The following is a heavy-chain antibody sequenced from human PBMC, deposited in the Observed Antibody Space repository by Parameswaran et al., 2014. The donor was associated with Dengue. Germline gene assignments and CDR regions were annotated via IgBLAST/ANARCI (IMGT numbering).Heavy chain of an antibody. V-gene: IGHV1-58*01. J-gene: IGHJ6*02. CDR3: AAEPSTFGVVTKNYYYYLMDV. Sequence: WVRQAPGQRLEWIGWIVVGSGNTKYAQKFQERVAFTRDMSTGTAYMELSNLTADDTAVYYCAAEPSTFGVVTKNYYYYLMDVWGQGTTVTVSS. D-gene: IGHD3-3*01. CDR2: IVVGSGNT.